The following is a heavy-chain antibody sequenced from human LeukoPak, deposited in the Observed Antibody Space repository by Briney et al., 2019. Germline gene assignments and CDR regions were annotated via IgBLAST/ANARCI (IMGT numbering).Heavy chain of an antibody. J-gene: IGHJ5*02. Sequence: GGSLRLSCAASGFTFSNYCMMWVRQAPGKGLEWDSSITGGGVAYYVDSVKGRFTVSRDNSKNTLYLQINTLTAEDTAFYYCAKGRGTGAVDWFDPWGQGTLVTVSS. CDR3: AKGRGTGAVDWFDP. CDR2: ITGGGVA. CDR1: GFTFSNYC. D-gene: IGHD3/OR15-3a*01. V-gene: IGHV3-23*01.